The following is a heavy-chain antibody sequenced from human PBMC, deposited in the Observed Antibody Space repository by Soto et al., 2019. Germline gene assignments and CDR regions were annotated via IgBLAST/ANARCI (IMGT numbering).Heavy chain of an antibody. V-gene: IGHV3-21*01. CDR2: ISSSSSYI. Sequence: PGGSLRLSCAASGFTFSSYSMNWVRQAPGKGLEWVSSISSSSSYIYYADSVKGRFTISGDNAKNSLYLQMNSLRAEDTAVYYCARELPLSYCGGDCPSGGMDVWGQGTTVTVSS. CDR3: ARELPLSYCGGDCPSGGMDV. CDR1: GFTFSSYS. D-gene: IGHD2-21*02. J-gene: IGHJ6*02.